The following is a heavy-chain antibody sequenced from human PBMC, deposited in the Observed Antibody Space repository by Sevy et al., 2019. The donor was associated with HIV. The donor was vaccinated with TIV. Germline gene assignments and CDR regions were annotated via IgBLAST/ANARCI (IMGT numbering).Heavy chain of an antibody. CDR1: GFTFDDYA. CDR2: ISWNSGSI. Sequence: SLRLSCAVSGFTFDDYAMHWVRQAPGKGLEWVSGISWNSGSIGYADSVKGRFTISRDNAKNSLFLQMNSLRVEDMALYYCAKGLLSDPVDAFDVWGQGTLVTVSS. D-gene: IGHD3-10*01. V-gene: IGHV3-9*03. CDR3: AKGLLSDPVDAFDV. J-gene: IGHJ3*01.